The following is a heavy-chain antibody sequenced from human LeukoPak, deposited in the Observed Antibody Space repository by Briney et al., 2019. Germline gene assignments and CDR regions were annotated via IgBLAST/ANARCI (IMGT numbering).Heavy chain of an antibody. V-gene: IGHV4-34*01. CDR2: INHSGST. J-gene: IGHJ3*02. CDR3: ARGYYDSSGYYPDAFDI. D-gene: IGHD3-22*01. CDR1: GGSFSGYY. Sequence: PSETLSLTCAVYGGSFSGYYWSRIRRPPGKGLEWIGEINHSGSTNYNPSLKSRVTISVDTSKNQFSLKLSSVTAADTAVYYCARGYYDSSGYYPDAFDIWGQGTMVTVSS.